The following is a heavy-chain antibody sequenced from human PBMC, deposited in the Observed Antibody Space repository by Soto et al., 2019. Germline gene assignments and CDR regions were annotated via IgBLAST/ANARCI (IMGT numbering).Heavy chain of an antibody. CDR3: ARYPYYDILTGYYSDYYYYGMDV. CDR1: GYTFTSYY. D-gene: IGHD3-9*01. V-gene: IGHV1-46*03. Sequence: ASVKVSCKASGYTFTSYYMHWVRQAPGQGLEWMGIINPSGGSTSYAQKFQGRVTMTRDTSTSTVYMELSSLRSEDTAVYYCARYPYYDILTGYYSDYYYYGMDVWGQGTTVTVSS. J-gene: IGHJ6*01. CDR2: INPSGGST.